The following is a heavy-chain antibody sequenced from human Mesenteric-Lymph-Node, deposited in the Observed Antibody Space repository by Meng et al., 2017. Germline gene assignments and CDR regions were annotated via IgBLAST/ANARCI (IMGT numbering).Heavy chain of an antibody. V-gene: IGHV5-51*01. CDR3: AGRARDTKYYGDYD. Sequence: GESLKISCQASGYIFATYWLGWVRQVPGKGLEWITIINPRDSDTRYSPSFQGQVTISVDKSFNTAYLQWRSLKASDTAMYYCAGRARDTKYYGDYDWGQGTSVTVSS. CDR2: INPRDSDT. D-gene: IGHD4-17*01. J-gene: IGHJ4*02. CDR1: GYIFATYW.